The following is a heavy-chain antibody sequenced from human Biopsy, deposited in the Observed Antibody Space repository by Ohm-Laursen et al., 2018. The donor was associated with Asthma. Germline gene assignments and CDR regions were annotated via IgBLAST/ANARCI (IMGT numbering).Heavy chain of an antibody. CDR2: ISYDGSNK. CDR1: GFTFSSYG. D-gene: IGHD3-3*01. V-gene: IGHV3-30*18. J-gene: IGHJ6*02. Sequence: RSLRLSCAASGFTFSSYGMYWVRQAPGKGLEWVAVISYDGSNKYYADSVKGRFTISRDNSKNTLYLQMNSVRAEDTAVYYCAKDTEGRYDFWSGLSYNYYGMDVWGQGTTVTVSS. CDR3: AKDTEGRYDFWSGLSYNYYGMDV.